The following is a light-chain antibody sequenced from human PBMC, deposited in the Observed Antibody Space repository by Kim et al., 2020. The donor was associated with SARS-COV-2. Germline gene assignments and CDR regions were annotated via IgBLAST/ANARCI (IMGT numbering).Light chain of an antibody. J-gene: IGLJ3*02. CDR2: DVT. Sequence: QSSTISCTGTRSDVGGYNYVSWYQQQPGKAPKLMIYDVTKRPSGVSNRFSGSKSDNTASLTISGLQAEDEADYYCSSYTSSSTWVFGGGTQLTVL. CDR3: SSYTSSSTWV. V-gene: IGLV2-14*04. CDR1: RSDVGGYNY.